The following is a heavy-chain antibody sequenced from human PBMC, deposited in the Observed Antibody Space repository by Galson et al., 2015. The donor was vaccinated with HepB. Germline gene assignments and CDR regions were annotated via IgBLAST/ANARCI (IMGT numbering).Heavy chain of an antibody. CDR1: GFTFSSYG. CDR3: ARDWADIVVVPAASYFDY. D-gene: IGHD2-2*01. CDR2: IWYDRSNK. V-gene: IGHV3-33*01. Sequence: SLRLSCAASGFTFSSYGMHWVRQAPGKGLEWVAVIWYDRSNKYYADSVKGRFTISRDNSKNTLYLQMNSLRAEDTAVYYCARDWADIVVVPAASYFDYWGQGTLVTVSS. J-gene: IGHJ4*02.